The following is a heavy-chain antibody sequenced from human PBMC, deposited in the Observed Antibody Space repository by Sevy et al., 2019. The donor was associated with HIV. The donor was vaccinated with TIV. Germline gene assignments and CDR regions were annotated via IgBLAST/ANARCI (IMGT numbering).Heavy chain of an antibody. CDR3: AKYAASTETHYQLRPVYYYYYYMDV. Sequence: GGSLRLSCVASGFTFSSYGMSWVRQAPGKGLEWVSGIIISGSGGSTYYADSVKGRFTISRDNSKNTLYLQMNSLRAEDTAVYYWAKYAASTETHYQLRPVYYYYYYMDVWGKGTTVTVSS. D-gene: IGHD2-2*01. CDR2: IIISGSGGST. J-gene: IGHJ6*03. CDR1: GFTFSSYG. V-gene: IGHV3-23*01.